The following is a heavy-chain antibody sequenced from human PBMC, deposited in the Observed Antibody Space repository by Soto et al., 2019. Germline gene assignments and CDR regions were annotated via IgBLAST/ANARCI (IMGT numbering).Heavy chain of an antibody. CDR2: IGSAGDT. J-gene: IGHJ5*02. CDR3: ARGRSRGWFDP. V-gene: IGHV3-13*01. Sequence: EVQLVESGGGLVQPGGSLRLSCAASGFTFSTYDMHWVRQATGKGLEWVSRIGSAGDTSYPGSVEGRFTISRDNAKNSLDLQMNSLRAEDTAVYYCARGRSRGWFDPWGQGTLVTVSS. CDR1: GFTFSTYD.